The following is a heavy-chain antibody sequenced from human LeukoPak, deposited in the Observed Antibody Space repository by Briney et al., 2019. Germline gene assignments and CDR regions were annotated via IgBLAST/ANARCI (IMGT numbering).Heavy chain of an antibody. D-gene: IGHD3-22*01. CDR1: GFTFSSYA. V-gene: IGHV3-23*01. Sequence: PGGSLRLSCAASGFTFSSYAMTWVRQAPGKGLECVSPISGSGGSTYYADSVKGRFTISRDNAKNTLYLQINSLRAEDTAVYYCARGNYSHYYDSSGYYPFDYWGQGTLVTVSS. J-gene: IGHJ4*02. CDR2: ISGSGGST. CDR3: ARGNYSHYYDSSGYYPFDY.